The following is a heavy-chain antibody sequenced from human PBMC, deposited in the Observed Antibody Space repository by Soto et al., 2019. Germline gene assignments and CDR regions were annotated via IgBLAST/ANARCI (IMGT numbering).Heavy chain of an antibody. Sequence: ASVKVSCKASGGTFSSYAISWVRQAPGQGLEWMGGIIPIFGTANYAQKFQGRVTITADESTSTAYMELSSLRSEDTAVYYCARVMVRVSGIGYGMDVWGQGTTVTGSS. V-gene: IGHV1-69*13. D-gene: IGHD3-10*01. CDR2: IIPIFGTA. CDR1: GGTFSSYA. CDR3: ARVMVRVSGIGYGMDV. J-gene: IGHJ6*02.